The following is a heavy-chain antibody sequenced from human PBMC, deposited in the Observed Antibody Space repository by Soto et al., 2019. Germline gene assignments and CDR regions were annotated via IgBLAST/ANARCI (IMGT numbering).Heavy chain of an antibody. CDR2: ISSDGINK. V-gene: IGHV3-30-3*01. Sequence: QVQLVESGGGVVQSGRSLRLSCAASGFTFSSYAMHWFRQAPGKGLEWVAVISSDGINKYHAESVQGRFTISSSKNTLYLQMNSLRSEDTAVYYCARDWIMTTVTTWDFLSDFWGQGTLVTVSS. CDR1: GFTFSSYA. D-gene: IGHD4-4*01. CDR3: ARDWIMTTVTTWDFLSDF. J-gene: IGHJ4*02.